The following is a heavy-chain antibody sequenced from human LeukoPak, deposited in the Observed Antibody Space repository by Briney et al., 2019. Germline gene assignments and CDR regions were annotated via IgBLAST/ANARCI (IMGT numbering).Heavy chain of an antibody. Sequence: SETLSLTCTVSGGSISSYYWSWIRQPPGRGLEWIGYIYYSGSTSYNPSLKSRVTMSVDTSRNQFSLKLSSVTAADTAVYYCAGLVVPAATHGCYWGQGTLVTVSS. CDR2: IYYSGST. CDR3: AGLVVPAATHGCY. J-gene: IGHJ4*02. D-gene: IGHD2-2*01. CDR1: GGSISSYY. V-gene: IGHV4-59*08.